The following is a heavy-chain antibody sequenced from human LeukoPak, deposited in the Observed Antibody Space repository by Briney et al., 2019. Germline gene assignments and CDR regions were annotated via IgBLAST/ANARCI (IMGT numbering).Heavy chain of an antibody. CDR3: AEGLSTGLNWFDP. V-gene: IGHV1-69*05. Sequence: SVKVSCKASGGTFSSYAISWVRQAPGQGLEWMGGIIPIFGTANYAQKFQGRVTITTDESTSTAYMELSSLRSEDTAVYYCAEGLSTGLNWFDPWGQGTLVTVSS. CDR2: IIPIFGTA. CDR1: GGTFSSYA. D-gene: IGHD1-14*01. J-gene: IGHJ5*02.